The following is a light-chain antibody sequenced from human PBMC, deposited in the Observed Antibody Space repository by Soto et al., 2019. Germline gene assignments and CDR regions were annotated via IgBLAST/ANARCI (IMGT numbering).Light chain of an antibody. CDR2: VAS. Sequence: DLQMTQSPSSLSASVGDRVTITCRASQSIGTYLNWYQQKPGKAPKLLIFVASSLQIGVPSRFRRSGSGTDFELTIRGLQPEDLATYYCQQSYSALPLTFGGGTKVEMK. J-gene: IGKJ4*01. CDR3: QQSYSALPLT. CDR1: QSIGTY. V-gene: IGKV1-39*01.